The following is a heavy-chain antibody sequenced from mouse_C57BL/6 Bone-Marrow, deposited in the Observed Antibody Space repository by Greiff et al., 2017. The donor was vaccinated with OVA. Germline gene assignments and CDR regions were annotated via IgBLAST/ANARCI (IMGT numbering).Heavy chain of an antibody. CDR2: IDPSDSYT. J-gene: IGHJ4*01. D-gene: IGHD2-3*01. V-gene: IGHV1-50*01. CDR1: GYTFTSYW. CDR3: ARDQDDPEMGD. Sequence: VQLQQPGAELVKPGASVKLSCKASGYTFTSYWMQWVKQRPGQGLEWIGEIDPSDSYTNYNQKFKGKATLTVDTSSSTAYMQLSSLTSEDSAVYYCARDQDDPEMGDWGQGTSVTVSS.